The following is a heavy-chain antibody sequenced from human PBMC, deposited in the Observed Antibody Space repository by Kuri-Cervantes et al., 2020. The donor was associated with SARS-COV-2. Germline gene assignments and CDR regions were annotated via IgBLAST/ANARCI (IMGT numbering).Heavy chain of an antibody. CDR2: VRGKANNCAT. Sequence: GGSLRLSCEVSGFLFSASAIHWVRQGSGKGLEWVGRVRGKANNCATAYAASVKGRFTISRDDSKNMAYLQMNSLKTEDTAVYYCATEGYSIIIWAFAHWGQGTKVTVSS. J-gene: IGHJ3*01. CDR1: GFLFSASA. V-gene: IGHV3-73*01. D-gene: IGHD3-22*01. CDR3: ATEGYSIIIWAFAH.